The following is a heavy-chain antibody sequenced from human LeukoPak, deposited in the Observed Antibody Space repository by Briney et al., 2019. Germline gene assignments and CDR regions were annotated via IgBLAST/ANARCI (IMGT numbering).Heavy chain of an antibody. D-gene: IGHD2-15*01. CDR1: GGSISSSSKY. Sequence: SETLSLTCTVSGGSISSSSKYWGWIRQPPGKGLEWIGSIYYSGTTYFNPSLKSRVTISVDMSKNLFSLKLSSVTAADTAVYYCARSVEGYCSGGSCYSYYYYMDVWGKGTTVTVSS. CDR3: ARSVEGYCSGGSCYSYYYYMDV. V-gene: IGHV4-39*07. J-gene: IGHJ6*03. CDR2: IYYSGTT.